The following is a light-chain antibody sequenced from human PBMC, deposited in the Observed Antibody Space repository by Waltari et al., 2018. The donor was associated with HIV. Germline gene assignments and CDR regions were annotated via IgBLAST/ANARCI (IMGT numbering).Light chain of an antibody. CDR3: QSYDSNKNWV. CDR2: ESY. V-gene: IGLV6-57*01. CDR1: SGSIAGHY. J-gene: IGLJ3*02. Sequence: NFMLTQPHSVSESPGKTVTISCTRSSGSIAGHYVPWFQRRPGSSPTTVIYESYFRTSGVPARFSGSIDRSSNSASLTISGLKTEDEADYYCQSYDSNKNWVFGGGTKLTVL.